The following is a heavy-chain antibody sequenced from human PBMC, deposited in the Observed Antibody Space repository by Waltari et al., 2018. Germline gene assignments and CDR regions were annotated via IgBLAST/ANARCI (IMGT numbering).Heavy chain of an antibody. D-gene: IGHD2-21*01. CDR1: GFTFNKYD. Sequence: EVQLLESGGGLVQPGGSLRLSCAASGFTFNKYDMSWVRQATGKGEGGVAGISPGGCLALYGDSVQGRFTISRDNSKNKLYLQLNSLRVDDTALYYGVKDRDESEPFGGSDCYWDSWGQGTLVTVSS. V-gene: IGHV3-23*01. J-gene: IGHJ4*02. CDR2: ISPGGCLA. CDR3: VKDRDESEPFGGSDCYWDS.